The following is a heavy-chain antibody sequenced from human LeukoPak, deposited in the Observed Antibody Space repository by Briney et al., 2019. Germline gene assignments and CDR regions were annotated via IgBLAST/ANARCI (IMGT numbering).Heavy chain of an antibody. CDR1: GFTVSDNY. CDR3: AKGSGSSCYSPCDY. Sequence: GGSLRLSCAVSGFTVSDNYISWVRQAPGKGLEWVSVICANDGNTYYADAVKGRFTISRDNSKDTLYLQMDSLRAEDTAVYYCAKGSGSSCYSPCDYWGQGILVTVSS. J-gene: IGHJ4*02. D-gene: IGHD2-15*01. V-gene: IGHV3-23*01. CDR2: ICANDGNT.